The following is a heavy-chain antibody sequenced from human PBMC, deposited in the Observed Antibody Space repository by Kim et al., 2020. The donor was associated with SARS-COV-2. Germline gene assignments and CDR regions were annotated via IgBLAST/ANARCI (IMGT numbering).Heavy chain of an antibody. Sequence: GGSLRLSCAASGFTFSSYAMSWVRQAPGKGLEWVSAISGSGGSTYYADSVKGRFTISRDNSKNTLYLQMNSLRAEDTAVYYCAKCSQWELMYYYGMDVWGQGTTVTVSS. D-gene: IGHD1-26*01. CDR1: GFTFSSYA. CDR2: ISGSGGST. CDR3: AKCSQWELMYYYGMDV. V-gene: IGHV3-23*01. J-gene: IGHJ6*02.